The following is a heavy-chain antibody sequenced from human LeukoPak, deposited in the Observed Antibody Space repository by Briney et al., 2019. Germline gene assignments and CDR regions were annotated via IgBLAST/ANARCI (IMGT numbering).Heavy chain of an antibody. CDR3: AKGSKAVLFTRDHYMDV. Sequence: GGSLRLSCAASGFTFSSYAMHWVRQAPGKGLEWVAFIRYEYYADSVRGRFTISRDNSKNTLYLQMNSLRAEDTAVYFCAKGSKAVLFTRDHYMDVWGKGTTVTISS. V-gene: IGHV3-30*02. CDR2: IRYE. J-gene: IGHJ6*03. CDR1: GFTFSSYA. D-gene: IGHD6-19*01.